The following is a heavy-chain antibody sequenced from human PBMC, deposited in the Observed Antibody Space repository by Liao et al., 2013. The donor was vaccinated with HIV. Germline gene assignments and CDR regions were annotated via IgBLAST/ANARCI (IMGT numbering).Heavy chain of an antibody. CDR2: IYTGMSTTGTT. CDR3: ARAGGRYAGFDI. J-gene: IGHJ3*02. V-gene: IGHV4-61*02. Sequence: QVRLRESGPGLVKPSQTLSLTCTVSGDLIRRDNYYWTWIRQPAGKGLEWIGHIYTGMSTTGTTNYNPSLKSRVAMSLDTSDNHFSLTLRSATAADTAVYYCARAGGRYAGFDIWGQGTMVTVSS. CDR1: GDLIRRDNYY. D-gene: IGHD3-16*01.